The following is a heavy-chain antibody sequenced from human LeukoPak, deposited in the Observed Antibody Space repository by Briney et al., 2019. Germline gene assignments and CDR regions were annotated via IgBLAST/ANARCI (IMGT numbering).Heavy chain of an antibody. V-gene: IGHV3-23*01. CDR3: AKGGGSYSGFDI. CDR2: ISGSGGST. J-gene: IGHJ3*02. D-gene: IGHD1-26*01. Sequence: GGSLRLSCAASGFTFSNYAMSWVRQAPGKGLEWVSAISGSGGSTHYADSVKGRLSISRDNSKNTLYLEMNSLRAEDTAVYYCAKGGGSYSGFDIWGHGTMVTVS. CDR1: GFTFSNYA.